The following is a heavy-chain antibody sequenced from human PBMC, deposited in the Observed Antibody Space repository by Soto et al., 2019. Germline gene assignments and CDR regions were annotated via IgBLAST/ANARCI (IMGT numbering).Heavy chain of an antibody. J-gene: IGHJ4*02. CDR2: IYYSGSA. Sequence: SETLSLTCTVSGGSISSYYWNWIRQPPGKGLEWLGYIYYSGSANYNPSLKSRVTITVDTSKNQFSLKLSSVTAADTAVYYCARGTGQVDYWGQGTLVTVSS. CDR3: ARGTGQVDY. CDR1: GGSISSYY. V-gene: IGHV4-59*01.